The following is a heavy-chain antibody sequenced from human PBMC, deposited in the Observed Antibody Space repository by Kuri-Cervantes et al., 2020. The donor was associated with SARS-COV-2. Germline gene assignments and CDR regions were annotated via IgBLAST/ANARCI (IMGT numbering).Heavy chain of an antibody. J-gene: IGHJ5*02. CDR3: AKWAPSSGYYFKSWFDP. D-gene: IGHD3-22*01. CDR1: GFTFSSYA. V-gene: IGHV3-23*01. CDR2: ISGSGGST. Sequence: GESLKISCAASGFTFSSYAMSWVRQAPGKGLEWVSAISGSGGSTYYADSVKGRFTIFRDNSKNTLYLQMNSLRAEDTAVYYCAKWAPSSGYYFKSWFDPWGQGTLVTVSS.